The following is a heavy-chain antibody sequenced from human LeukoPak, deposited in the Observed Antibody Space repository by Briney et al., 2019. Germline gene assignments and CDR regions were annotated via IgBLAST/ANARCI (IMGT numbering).Heavy chain of an antibody. CDR3: ARNLGSGDY. CDR1: GYTFTDYY. Sequence: ASVKVSCKVSGYTFTDYYMHWVQQAPGKGLEWMGLVDPEDGETIYAEKFQGRVTITADTSTDTAYMELSSLRSDDTAVYYCARNLGSGDYWGQGTLVTVSS. J-gene: IGHJ4*02. CDR2: VDPEDGET. V-gene: IGHV1-69-2*01.